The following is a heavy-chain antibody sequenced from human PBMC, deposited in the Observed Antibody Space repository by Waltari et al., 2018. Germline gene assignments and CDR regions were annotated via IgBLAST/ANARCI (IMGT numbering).Heavy chain of an antibody. CDR3: AKEGGYDFWSGYYSELGASYYYYGMDV. V-gene: IGHV3-30*18. J-gene: IGHJ6*02. Sequence: QVQLVESGGGVVQPGRSLRLSCAASGFTFSSYGMHWVRQAPGKGLEWVAVISYDGSNKYYADSVKGRFTISRDNSKNTLYLQMNSLRAEDTAVYYCAKEGGYDFWSGYYSELGASYYYYGMDVWGQGTTV. CDR1: GFTFSSYG. D-gene: IGHD3-3*01. CDR2: ISYDGSNK.